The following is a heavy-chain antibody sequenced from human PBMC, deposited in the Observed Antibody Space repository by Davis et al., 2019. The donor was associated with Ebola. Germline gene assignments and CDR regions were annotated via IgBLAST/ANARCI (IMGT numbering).Heavy chain of an antibody. Sequence: MPSETLSLTCAVYGGSFSGYYWSWIRQPPGKGLEWIGEINHSGSTNYNPSLKSRVTISVDTSKNQFSLKLSSVTAADTAVYYCARAGDCGGDCDDEPLDYWGQGTLVTVSS. CDR2: INHSGST. J-gene: IGHJ4*02. V-gene: IGHV4-34*01. D-gene: IGHD2-21*01. CDR3: ARAGDCGGDCDDEPLDY. CDR1: GGSFSGYY.